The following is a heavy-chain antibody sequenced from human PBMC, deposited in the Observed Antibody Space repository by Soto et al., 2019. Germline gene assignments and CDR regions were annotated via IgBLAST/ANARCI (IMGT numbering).Heavy chain of an antibody. V-gene: IGHV3-21*01. CDR3: ASATVVAGTFDF. Sequence: EVQLVESGGALVSLEGPRNLSCAGLGFASRSFTITWFRKPPGKGLEWVASISSGSSNIYYADSVKGRFTISRDNAKDSLYLQMDSLRAEDSAVYYCASATVVAGTFDFWGQGTLLTVSS. J-gene: IGHJ4*02. CDR1: GFASRSFT. D-gene: IGHD2-15*01. CDR2: ISSGSSNI.